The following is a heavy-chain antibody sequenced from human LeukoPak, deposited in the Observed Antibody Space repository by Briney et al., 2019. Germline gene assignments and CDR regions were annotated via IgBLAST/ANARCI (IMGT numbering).Heavy chain of an antibody. Sequence: PGGSLRLSCAASGFTFSSYSMNWDRQAPGKGLEWVSSISSSSSYIYYADSVKGRLTISRDNAKNSLYLQMNSLRAEDTAVYYCARDVCGSTSCYELDPWGQGTLVTVSS. D-gene: IGHD2-2*01. CDR1: GFTFSSYS. CDR3: ARDVCGSTSCYELDP. V-gene: IGHV3-21*01. J-gene: IGHJ5*02. CDR2: ISSSSSYI.